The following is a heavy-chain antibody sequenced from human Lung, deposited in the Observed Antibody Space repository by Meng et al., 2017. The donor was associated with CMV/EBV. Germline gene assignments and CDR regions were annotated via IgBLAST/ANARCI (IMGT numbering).Heavy chain of an antibody. J-gene: IGHJ5*02. CDR3: AHGRGIQVLQS. CDR2: ISYDGSDK. CDR1: GFSFNPHG. Sequence: LSCRVSGFSFNPHGIRWVRQSADKGLEWVAVISYDGSDKYYAYSVKGRFTISRDNSNNTVHLQMNSLRGEDSAVYFCAHGRGIQVLQSWGQGTLVTVSS. D-gene: IGHD3-3*01. V-gene: IGHV3-30*03.